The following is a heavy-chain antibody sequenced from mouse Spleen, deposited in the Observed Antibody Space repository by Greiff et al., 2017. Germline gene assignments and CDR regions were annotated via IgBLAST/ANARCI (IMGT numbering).Heavy chain of an antibody. CDR2: ISSGGGNT. CDR3: ARGRLGNYFDY. J-gene: IGHJ2*01. V-gene: IGHV5-9*01. D-gene: IGHD4-1*01. Sequence: DVMLVESGGGLVKLGGSLKLSCAASGFTFSSYAMSWVRQTPEKRLEWVATISSGGGNTYYPDSVKGRFTISRDNAKNTLYLQMSSLKSEDTAMYYCARGRLGNYFDYWGQGTTLTVSS. CDR1: GFTFSSYA.